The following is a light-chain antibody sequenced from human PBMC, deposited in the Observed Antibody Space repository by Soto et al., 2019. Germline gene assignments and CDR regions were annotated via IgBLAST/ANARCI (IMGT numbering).Light chain of an antibody. CDR2: AAS. V-gene: IGKV3-15*01. CDR3: QQYNNWPPTWT. J-gene: IGKJ1*01. CDR1: QSISNN. Sequence: IVMSQSPATLSVSPGDRATLSCRASQSISNNLAWYQQKPGQAPRLLIYAASTRATNIPARFSGSGSGTEFTLTISSLQSEDFAVYYCQQYNNWPPTWTFGQGTKVDIK.